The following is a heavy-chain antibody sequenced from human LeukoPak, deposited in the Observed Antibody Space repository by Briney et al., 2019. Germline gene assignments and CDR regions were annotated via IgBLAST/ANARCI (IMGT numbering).Heavy chain of an antibody. CDR2: INPNSGGT. CDR1: GYTFTGYY. J-gene: IGHJ4*02. V-gene: IGHV1-2*02. CDR3: ARGRNYDFWRWSPNFDY. D-gene: IGHD3-3*01. Sequence: ASVKVSCKASGYTFTGYYMHWVRQAPGQGLEWMGWINPNSGGTNYAQKFQGRVTMTRDTSISTAYMELSRLRSDDTAVYYCARGRNYDFWRWSPNFDYWGQGTLVTVSS.